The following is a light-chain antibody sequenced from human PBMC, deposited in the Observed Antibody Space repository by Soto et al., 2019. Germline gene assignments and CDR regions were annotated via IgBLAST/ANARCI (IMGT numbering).Light chain of an antibody. CDR3: QQYGGVPYT. J-gene: IGKJ2*01. V-gene: IGKV3-20*01. CDR2: GAS. CDR1: ESISRDY. Sequence: EIVLTQSPGTLSLSQGQRATLSCRASESISRDYLAWYQQRLGQAPRLLIYGASSGATGIPDRFSGSGSVTDFTLTISRLEPEEFAIYYCQQYGGVPYTFGQGTKVEIK.